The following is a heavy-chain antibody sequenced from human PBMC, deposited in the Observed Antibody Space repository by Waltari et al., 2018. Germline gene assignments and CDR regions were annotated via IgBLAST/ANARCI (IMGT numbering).Heavy chain of an antibody. Sequence: QMRLVESGGTLVKPGGSLRLSCAASGFTFSDWYMTLIRKSPGKGLEWVAYMSNSGEIKVYADSVRGRFTVSRDHAKNSVYLQMDSLRSEDTAVYYCSRDFSNNGMDVWGPGTTVTVS. CDR2: MSNSGEIK. V-gene: IGHV3-11*01. CDR3: SRDFSNNGMDV. CDR1: GFTFSDWY. D-gene: IGHD4-4*01. J-gene: IGHJ6*02.